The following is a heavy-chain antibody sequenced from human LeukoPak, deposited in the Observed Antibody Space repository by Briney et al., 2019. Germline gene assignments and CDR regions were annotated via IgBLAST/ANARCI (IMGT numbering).Heavy chain of an antibody. CDR1: GGSISSYY. V-gene: IGHV4-4*07. CDR3: ARVLGSSSSFNWFDP. CDR2: IYTSGST. Sequence: PSETLSLTCTVSGGSISSYYWSWIRRPAGKGLEWIGRIYTSGSTNYNPSLKSRVIISVDTSKNQFSLKLSSVTAADTAVYYCARVLGSSSSFNWFDPWGQGTLVTVSS. D-gene: IGHD6-13*01. J-gene: IGHJ5*02.